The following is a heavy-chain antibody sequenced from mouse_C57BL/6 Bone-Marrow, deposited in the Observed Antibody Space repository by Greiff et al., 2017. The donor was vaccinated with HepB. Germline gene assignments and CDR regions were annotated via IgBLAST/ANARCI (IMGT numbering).Heavy chain of an antibody. V-gene: IGHV1-62-2*01. CDR2: FYPGSGSI. CDR1: GYTFTEYT. J-gene: IGHJ1*03. CDR3: ARHEEKGLRLRRGYFDV. D-gene: IGHD2-2*01. Sequence: QVQLKQSGAELVKPGASVKLSCKASGYTFTEYTIHWVKQRSGQGLEWIGWFYPGSGSIKYNEKFKDKATLTADKSSSTVYMELSRLTSEDSAVYFCARHEEKGLRLRRGYFDVWGTGTTVTVSS.